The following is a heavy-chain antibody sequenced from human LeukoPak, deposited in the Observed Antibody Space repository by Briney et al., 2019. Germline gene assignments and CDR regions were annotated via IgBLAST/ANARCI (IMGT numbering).Heavy chain of an antibody. V-gene: IGHV4-59*01. Sequence: SETLSLPCTVSGRPLSSYYWSWIRQPPGKGLEWMADIYYSGSTNYNPSLKSRVTISVDTSKNQFSLKLSSVTAADTAVYYCARVRAVAGRTFDYWGQGTLVTVSS. CDR2: IYYSGST. CDR1: GRPLSSYY. CDR3: ARVRAVAGRTFDY. J-gene: IGHJ4*02. D-gene: IGHD6-19*01.